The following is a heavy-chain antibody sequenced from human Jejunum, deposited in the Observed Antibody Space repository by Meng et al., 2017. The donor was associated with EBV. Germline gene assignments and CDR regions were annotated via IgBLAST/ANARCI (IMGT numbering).Heavy chain of an antibody. J-gene: IGHJ5*01. CDR1: AFIFSTSY. V-gene: IGHV3-53*01. Sequence: SGVGLTQPVGPLGLPVAASAFIFSTSYFCWVRQAQGKGLECVSVLYSDSTTHYADSVKGRFTMSGDNSKSTLFLQMDSLRAEDTAIYYCAKRETSGWYDLWGQGTLVTVSS. CDR3: AKRETSGWYDL. CDR2: LYSDSTT. D-gene: IGHD6-19*01.